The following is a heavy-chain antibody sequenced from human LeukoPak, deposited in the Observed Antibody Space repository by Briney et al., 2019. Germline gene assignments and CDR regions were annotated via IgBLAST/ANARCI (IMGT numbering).Heavy chain of an antibody. Sequence: SETLSLTCTVSGGSISSGGYYWSWIRQPPGKGLEWIGYIYHSGSTYCNPSLKSRVTISVDRSKNQFSLKLSSVTAADTAVYYCARSILAPYYCSSTSCDGPPDYWGQGTLVTVSS. CDR2: IYHSGST. V-gene: IGHV4-30-2*01. D-gene: IGHD2-2*01. CDR3: ARSILAPYYCSSTSCDGPPDY. J-gene: IGHJ4*02. CDR1: GGSISSGGYY.